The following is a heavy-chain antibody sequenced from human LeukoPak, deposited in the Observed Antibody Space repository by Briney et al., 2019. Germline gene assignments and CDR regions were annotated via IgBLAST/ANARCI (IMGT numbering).Heavy chain of an antibody. Sequence: PGGSLRLSCAASGFTFSSYAMHWVRQAPGKGLEWVAVISYDGSNKYYADSVKGRFTISRDNSKNTLYLQMNSLRAEDTAVYYCARDRGRIVATLDLDYWGQGTLVTVSS. CDR2: ISYDGSNK. CDR1: GFTFSSYA. V-gene: IGHV3-30*04. CDR3: ARDRGRIVATLDLDY. D-gene: IGHD5-12*01. J-gene: IGHJ4*02.